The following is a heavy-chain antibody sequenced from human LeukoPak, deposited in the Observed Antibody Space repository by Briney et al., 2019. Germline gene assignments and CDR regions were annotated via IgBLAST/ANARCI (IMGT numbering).Heavy chain of an antibody. CDR1: GYTFTGYY. CDR2: IIPIFGTA. J-gene: IGHJ6*03. D-gene: IGHD6-13*01. CDR3: ARANSSSWYGQPDYYYYYYMDV. Sequence: ASVKVSCKASGYTFTGYYMHWVRQAPGQGLEWMGGIIPIFGTANYAQKFQGRVTITADESTSTAYMELSSLRSEDTAVYYCARANSSSWYGQPDYYYYYYMDVWGKGTTVTVSS. V-gene: IGHV1-69*13.